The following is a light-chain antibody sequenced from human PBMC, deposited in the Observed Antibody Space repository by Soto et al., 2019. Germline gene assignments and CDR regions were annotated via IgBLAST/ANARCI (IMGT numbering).Light chain of an antibody. CDR1: QSISSN. J-gene: IGKJ1*01. CDR3: HQSENWPQT. CDR2: RAS. Sequence: EIVMTQSPATLSVSPGERATLSCRASQSISSNLAWYQQKLGQAPRLLIYRASTRATGIPARFRGSGSGPEFTLPITSLQSEDLALYYCHQSENWPQTFGQGTKVEI. V-gene: IGKV3-15*01.